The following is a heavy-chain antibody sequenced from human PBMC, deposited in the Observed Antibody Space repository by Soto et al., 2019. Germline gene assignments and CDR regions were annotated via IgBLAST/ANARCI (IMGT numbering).Heavy chain of an antibody. Sequence: GGSLRLSCAASGFTFDNYWMHWVRQAPGKGLVWVSRINGDGSATTYADSVKGRFTISRDNAKNTLYLQMNSLRAEDTAVYYCEKVGGYSGHDTHFDHWGQGTLVNVSS. CDR1: GFTFDNYW. V-gene: IGHV3-74*01. J-gene: IGHJ4*02. CDR3: EKVGGYSGHDTHFDH. CDR2: INGDGSAT. D-gene: IGHD5-12*01.